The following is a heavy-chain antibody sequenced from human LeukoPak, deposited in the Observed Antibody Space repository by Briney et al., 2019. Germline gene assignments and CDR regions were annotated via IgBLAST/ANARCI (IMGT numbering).Heavy chain of an antibody. CDR2: INHSGST. D-gene: IGHD3-3*01. J-gene: IGHJ4*02. CDR3: ARVGYYDFWSGYYNSYYFDY. V-gene: IGHV4-39*07. Sequence: PSETLSLTCTVSGGSISSSSYYWSWIRQPPGKGLEWIGEINHSGSTNYNPSLKSRVTISVDTSKNQFSLKLSSVTAADTAVYYCARVGYYDFWSGYYNSYYFDYWGQGTLVTVSS. CDR1: GGSISSSSYY.